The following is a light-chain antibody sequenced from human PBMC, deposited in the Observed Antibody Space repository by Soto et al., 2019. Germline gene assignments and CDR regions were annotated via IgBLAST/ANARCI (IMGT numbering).Light chain of an antibody. J-gene: IGKJ2*01. CDR3: QQYSIYPYT. CDR2: DAS. CDR1: QTISNW. Sequence: DIQMTQSPSTLSASVGDRVTITCRASQTISNWLAWYQQEPGKAPKLLIYDASSLRSGVPSRFSGSGFATDFTLTISSLQPDEFATYYCQQYSIYPYTFGQGTQLEIK. V-gene: IGKV1-5*01.